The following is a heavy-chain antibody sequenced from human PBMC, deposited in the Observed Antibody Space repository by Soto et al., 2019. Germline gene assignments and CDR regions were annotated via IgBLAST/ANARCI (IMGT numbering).Heavy chain of an antibody. D-gene: IGHD3-10*01. J-gene: IGHJ5*02. CDR2: ISAYNGNT. CDR1: GYTFTSYG. V-gene: IGHV1-18*01. Sequence: GASVKVSCKASGYTFTSYGISWVRQAPGQGLEWMGWISAYNGNTNYAQKLQGRVTMTTDTSTSTAYMELRSLRSDDTAVYYCARVVRGVIIISWFDPWGQGTLVTVSS. CDR3: ARVVRGVIIISWFDP.